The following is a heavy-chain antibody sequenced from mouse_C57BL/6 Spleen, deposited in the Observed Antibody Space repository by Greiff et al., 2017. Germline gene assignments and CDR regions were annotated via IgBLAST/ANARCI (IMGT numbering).Heavy chain of an antibody. CDR1: GYSITSGYY. J-gene: IGHJ3*01. D-gene: IGHD4-1*01. V-gene: IGHV3-6*01. Sequence: EVKLMESGPGLVKPSPSLSLTCSVTGYSITSGYYWNWIRQFPGNKLEWMGYISYDGSNNYNPSLKNRISITRDTSKNQFFLKLNSVTTEDTATYYCAILGLFAYWGQGTLVTVSA. CDR2: ISYDGSN. CDR3: AILGLFAY.